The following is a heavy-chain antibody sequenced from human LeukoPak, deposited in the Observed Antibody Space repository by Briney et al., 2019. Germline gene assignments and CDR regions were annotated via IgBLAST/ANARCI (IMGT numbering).Heavy chain of an antibody. J-gene: IGHJ4*02. CDR3: ARVDCSGGDCQALGIDY. Sequence: SETLSLTCTVSGGSISNYYWSWIRQPPGKGLEWIGYIYYSGSTSYNPSLKSRVSISVDTSRNQFSLKLSSVTATDTAVYYCARVDCSGGDCQALGIDYWGQGTLVTVSS. D-gene: IGHD2-15*01. CDR2: IYYSGST. V-gene: IGHV4-59*01. CDR1: GGSISNYY.